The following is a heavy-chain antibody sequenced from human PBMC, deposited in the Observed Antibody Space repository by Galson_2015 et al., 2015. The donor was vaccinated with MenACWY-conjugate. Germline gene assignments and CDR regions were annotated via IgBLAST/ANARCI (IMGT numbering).Heavy chain of an antibody. V-gene: IGHV3-21*01. CDR2: ISSSSSYI. D-gene: IGHD6-25*01. Sequence: ISSSSSYIYYADSVKGRFTISRDNAKNSLYLQMNSLRAEDTAVYYCASDGSLYYYYGMDVWGQGTTVTVSS. CDR3: ASDGSLYYYYGMDV. J-gene: IGHJ6*02.